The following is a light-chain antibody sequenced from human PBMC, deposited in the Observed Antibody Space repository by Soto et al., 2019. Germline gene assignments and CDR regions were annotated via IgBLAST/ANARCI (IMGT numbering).Light chain of an antibody. CDR2: GAS. CDR1: QSISSN. CDR3: QQYNKWPGT. J-gene: IGKJ1*01. Sequence: EIVLTQSPATLSGSPGESATLSCRASQSISSNLAWYQQKPGQSPRLLIYGASSRATGVPVRFSGSGSGVAFTLTTSGLQSEQFAVYHCQQYNKWPGTFGQGIKVDI. V-gene: IGKV3-15*01.